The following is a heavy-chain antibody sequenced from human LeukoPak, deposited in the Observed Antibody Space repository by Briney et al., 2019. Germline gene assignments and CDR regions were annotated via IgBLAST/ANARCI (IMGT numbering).Heavy chain of an antibody. CDR1: GYTFVDYF. J-gene: IGHJ5*02. V-gene: IGHV1-2*06. D-gene: IGHD1-7*01. CDR2: INANSGVA. Sequence: ASVKVSCKTSGYTFVDYFIQWVRQVPGQGLEWMGRINANSGVAEYEQKFQDRVTMTRDTSISTAYMDLIRLTSDDTAVYYCARGTSSGNSNWFDPWGQGTLVTVSS. CDR3: ARGTSSGNSNWFDP.